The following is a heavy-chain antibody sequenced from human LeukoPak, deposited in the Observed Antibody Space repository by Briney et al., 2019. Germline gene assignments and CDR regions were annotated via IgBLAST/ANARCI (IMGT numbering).Heavy chain of an antibody. Sequence: SVKVPCKASGGTFSSYAISWVRQAPGQGLEWMGGIIPIFGTPNYAQKFQSRVTITADESTSTAYMELSSLRSEDTAVYYCARVVATILPDWGQGTLVTVSS. D-gene: IGHD5-24*01. V-gene: IGHV1-69*13. J-gene: IGHJ4*02. CDR2: IIPIFGTP. CDR3: ARVVATILPD. CDR1: GGTFSSYA.